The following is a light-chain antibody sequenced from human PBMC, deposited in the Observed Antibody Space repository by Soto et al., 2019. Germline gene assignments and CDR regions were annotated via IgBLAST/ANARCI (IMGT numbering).Light chain of an antibody. J-gene: IGKJ1*01. Sequence: GLTKSPSTLSLSPGERATLSCRASQSVSNNYLAWYQQKPGQAPRLLIYGASNRATGIPDRFSGSGAGTDFTLTISRLEPEDFAVYYCQQYGSSGTFGQGTKVDIK. CDR2: GAS. V-gene: IGKV3-20*01. CDR1: QSVSNNY. CDR3: QQYGSSGT.